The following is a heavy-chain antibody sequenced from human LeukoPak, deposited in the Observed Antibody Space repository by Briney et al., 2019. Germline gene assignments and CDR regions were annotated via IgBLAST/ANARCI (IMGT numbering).Heavy chain of an antibody. Sequence: SETLSLTCTVSSGSISSTTYYWAWIRQPPGKGLEWIGSIYYNGDTYHNPSLNSRVIISADTSKNQFSLKLASVTAADTAAYSCARGPNTAGNYRAFDLWGQGTKVTVSS. J-gene: IGHJ3*01. CDR3: ARGPNTAGNYRAFDL. D-gene: IGHD4-11*01. CDR2: IYYNGDT. CDR1: SGSISSTTYY. V-gene: IGHV4-39*07.